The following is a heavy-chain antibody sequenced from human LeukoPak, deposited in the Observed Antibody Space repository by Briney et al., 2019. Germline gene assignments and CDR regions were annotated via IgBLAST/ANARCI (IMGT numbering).Heavy chain of an antibody. CDR1: VFSSSTG. D-gene: IGHD2-15*01. V-gene: IGHV3-7*03. CDR2: IQQDGSEK. J-gene: IGHJ4*02. Sequence: GGSLRLSCAASVFSSSTGISRVRQAPGKGLDWVANIQQDGSEKYYVASVKGRFTISRDNAKNSLYLQMNSLRAEDTAVYYCARGLIFWGQGTLVTVSS. CDR3: ARGLIF.